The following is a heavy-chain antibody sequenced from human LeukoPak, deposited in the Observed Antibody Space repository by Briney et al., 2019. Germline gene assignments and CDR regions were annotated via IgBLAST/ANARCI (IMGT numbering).Heavy chain of an antibody. Sequence: GSLRLSCAASGFTFSDYYMSWIRQAPGKGLEWVSYISSSGSTIYYADSVKGRFTISRDNAKNSLYLQMNSLRAEDTAVYYCARDMTPWRGDAFDIWGQGTMVTVSS. V-gene: IGHV3-11*04. CDR2: ISSSGSTI. CDR1: GFTFSDYY. J-gene: IGHJ3*02. CDR3: ARDMTPWRGDAFDI. D-gene: IGHD2-15*01.